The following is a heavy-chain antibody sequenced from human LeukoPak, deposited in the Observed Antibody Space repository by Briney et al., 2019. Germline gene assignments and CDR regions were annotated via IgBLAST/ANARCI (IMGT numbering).Heavy chain of an antibody. CDR3: AKTYYYDSGGYYGENPFDI. CDR2: ITSSGRTI. CDR1: GFTFTTYS. J-gene: IGHJ3*02. Sequence: GGSLRLSCAASGFTFTTYSMNWVRHAPGKGLEWVAYITSSGRTIYYADSVKGRFTISRDNAKNSLYLQMNSLRAEDTAVYYCAKTYYYDSGGYYGENPFDIWGRGTMVTVSS. D-gene: IGHD3-22*01. V-gene: IGHV3-48*04.